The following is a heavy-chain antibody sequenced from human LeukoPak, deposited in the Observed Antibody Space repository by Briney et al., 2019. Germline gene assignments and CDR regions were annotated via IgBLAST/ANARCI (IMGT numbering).Heavy chain of an antibody. CDR2: IKQDGSEK. CDR3: ARDHYYGSGSYYASHWFDP. CDR1: GFTFSSYW. Sequence: GGPLRLSCAASGFTFSSYWMSWVRQAPGKGLEWVANIKQDGSEKYYVDSVKGRFTISRDNAKNSLYLQMNSLRAEDTAVYYCARDHYYGSGSYYASHWFDPWGQGTLVTVSS. J-gene: IGHJ5*02. V-gene: IGHV3-7*01. D-gene: IGHD3-10*01.